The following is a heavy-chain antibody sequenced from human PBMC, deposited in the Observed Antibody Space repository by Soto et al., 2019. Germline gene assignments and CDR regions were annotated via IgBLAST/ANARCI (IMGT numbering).Heavy chain of an antibody. CDR3: ARAIGWFGELLGGYYFDY. CDR2: IYHSGST. Sequence: QLQLQESGSGLVKPSQTLSLTCAVSGGSISSGGYSWSWIRQPPGKGLEWIGYIYHSGSTYYNPSLKIRVPISVDRYKNQFSLKLSSVTAADTAVYYCARAIGWFGELLGGYYFDYWGQGTLVTVSS. D-gene: IGHD3-10*01. J-gene: IGHJ4*02. CDR1: GGSISSGGYS. V-gene: IGHV4-30-2*01.